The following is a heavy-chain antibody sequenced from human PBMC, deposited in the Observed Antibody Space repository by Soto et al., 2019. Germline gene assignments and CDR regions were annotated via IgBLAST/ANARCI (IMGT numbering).Heavy chain of an antibody. D-gene: IGHD3-10*01. V-gene: IGHV3-53*01. CDR1: GFIVSNNY. CDR3: ARGFPSMAYYGEYYFDY. CDR2: IYSGGTI. Sequence: PGGSLRLSCAVSGFIVSNNYISWVRQAPGKGLEWVSVIYSGGTIYYPDSVKGRFTISRDNSKNTLYLQMNSLRAEDTAVYYCARGFPSMAYYGEYYFDYWGQGTRVTVS. J-gene: IGHJ4*02.